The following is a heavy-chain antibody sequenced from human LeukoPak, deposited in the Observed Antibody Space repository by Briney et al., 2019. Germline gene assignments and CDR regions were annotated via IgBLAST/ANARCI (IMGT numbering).Heavy chain of an antibody. Sequence: SVKVSCKASGGTFISYAIIWVRQAPGQGLQWMGGVIPIFGTANYAQKFQGRLTITADKSTSTAYMELSNLRSEDTAVYYCARGVGDCTNGVCRMGSFDIWGQGTMVTVSS. J-gene: IGHJ3*02. CDR2: VIPIFGTA. CDR1: GGTFISYA. D-gene: IGHD2-8*01. CDR3: ARGVGDCTNGVCRMGSFDI. V-gene: IGHV1-69*06.